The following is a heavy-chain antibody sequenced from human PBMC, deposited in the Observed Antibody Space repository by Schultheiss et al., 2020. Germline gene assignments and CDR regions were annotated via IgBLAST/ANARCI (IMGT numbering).Heavy chain of an antibody. Sequence: SVKVSCKASGGTFSSYAISWVRQAPGQGLEWMGGIIPIFGTANYAQKFQGRVTITADESTSTAYMELSSLRDEDTAVYYCARRYSTRWYCSDHWGQGTLVTVSS. J-gene: IGHJ4*02. V-gene: IGHV1-69*13. CDR3: ARRYSTRWYCSDH. D-gene: IGHD6-13*01. CDR1: GGTFSSYA. CDR2: IIPIFGTA.